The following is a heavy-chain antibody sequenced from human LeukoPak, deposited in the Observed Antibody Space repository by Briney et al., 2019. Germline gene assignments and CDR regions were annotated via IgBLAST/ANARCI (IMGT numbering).Heavy chain of an antibody. CDR1: GFTLSSYAM. V-gene: IGHV4-4*02. J-gene: IGHJ4*02. CDR2: IYHSGNT. CDR3: ARVGPIAAVGTFDY. Sequence: GSLRLSCAASGFTLSSYAMSWVRQPPGKGLEWIGEIYHSGNTNYNPSLKSRVTISLDKSKNQFSLKLSSVTAADTAVYYCARVGPIAAVGTFDYWGQGTLVTVSS. D-gene: IGHD6-13*01.